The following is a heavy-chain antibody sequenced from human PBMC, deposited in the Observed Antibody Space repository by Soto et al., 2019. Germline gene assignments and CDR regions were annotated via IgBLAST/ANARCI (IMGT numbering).Heavy chain of an antibody. CDR1: GFTFSNYG. CDR2: VSANNGHT. Sequence: VASVKVSCKASGFTFSNYGLNWVRQAPGQGLGWMGWVSANNGHTNYAQNLQGRVSMTTDTSTSTAYMELRGLTFDDTAVYYCARDIESITAKHFFYYYAMDVWGQGTTVTVSS. D-gene: IGHD6-6*01. J-gene: IGHJ6*02. V-gene: IGHV1-18*01. CDR3: ARDIESITAKHFFYYYAMDV.